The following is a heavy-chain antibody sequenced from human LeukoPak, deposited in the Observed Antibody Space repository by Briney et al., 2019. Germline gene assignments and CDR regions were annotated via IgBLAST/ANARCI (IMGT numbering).Heavy chain of an antibody. CDR2: INPNSGGT. CDR1: GYTFAGYY. V-gene: IGHV1-2*02. Sequence: ASVKVSCKASGYTFAGYYMHWVRQAPGQGLEWMGWINPNSGGTNYAQKFQGRVTITRDTSISTASMELSRLRSDDTAVYYCARDLSGSGDYWGQGTLVTASS. J-gene: IGHJ4*02. D-gene: IGHD1-26*01. CDR3: ARDLSGSGDY.